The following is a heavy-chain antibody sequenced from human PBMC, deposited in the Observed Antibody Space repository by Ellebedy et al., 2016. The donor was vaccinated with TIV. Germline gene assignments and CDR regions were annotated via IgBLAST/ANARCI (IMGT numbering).Heavy chain of an antibody. D-gene: IGHD3-3*01. CDR1: GHSFTSYG. CDR3: ATREWQDPMDV. CDR2: INTGNDNT. V-gene: IGHV1-3*04. J-gene: IGHJ6*02. Sequence: ASVKVSCXASGHSFTSYGIHWVRQAPGQSLEWMGWINTGNDNTKYSQKLQGRVTITRDYMELSGLMSEDTAVYYCATREWQDPMDVWGQGTTVTVS.